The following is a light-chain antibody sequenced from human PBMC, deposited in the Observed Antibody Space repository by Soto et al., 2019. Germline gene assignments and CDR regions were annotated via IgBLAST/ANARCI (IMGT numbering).Light chain of an antibody. V-gene: IGKV3-20*01. CDR2: GAS. CDR1: QSVSNNY. Sequence: PGERATLSCRASQSVSNNYLAWYQQKPGQAPRFVIFGASNRATGIPDRFSASGSGTEFTLTISRLEPEDVAVYYCQQYATSPLTFGHGTKVDIK. J-gene: IGKJ1*01. CDR3: QQYATSPLT.